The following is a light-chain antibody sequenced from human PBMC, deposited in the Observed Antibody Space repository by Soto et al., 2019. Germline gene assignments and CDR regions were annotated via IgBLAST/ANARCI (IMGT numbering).Light chain of an antibody. Sequence: EIVMTQSPATLSVSPGERATLSCRASQSVSSSLAWYQQKPGQAPRLLIYGTSSRATGIPDRFSGSGSGTDFTLTISRLEPEDFAVYYCRQYGNSPITFGQGTRLENK. V-gene: IGKV3-20*01. J-gene: IGKJ5*01. CDR1: QSVSSS. CDR2: GTS. CDR3: RQYGNSPIT.